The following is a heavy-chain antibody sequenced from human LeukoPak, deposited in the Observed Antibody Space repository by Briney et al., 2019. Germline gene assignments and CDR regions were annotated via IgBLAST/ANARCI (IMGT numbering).Heavy chain of an antibody. J-gene: IGHJ4*02. Sequence: PGGSLRLSCAASGFIFNDFWMSWVRQAPGEGLEWVANIRQDGGAKNYVDSVKGRFTISRDNAKKSLYLQMNSLRAEDTAVYYCAKDIRFDYWGQGTLVTVSS. CDR2: IRQDGGAK. V-gene: IGHV3-7*03. CDR3: AKDIRFDY. CDR1: GFIFNDFW. D-gene: IGHD2-21*01.